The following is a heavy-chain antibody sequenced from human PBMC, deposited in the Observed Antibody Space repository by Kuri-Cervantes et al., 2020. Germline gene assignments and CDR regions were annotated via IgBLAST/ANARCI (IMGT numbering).Heavy chain of an antibody. J-gene: IGHJ4*02. CDR3: ARDPGGSAAGFDY. V-gene: IGHV3-7*05. CDR2: IKQDGSEK. D-gene: IGHD6-13*01. Sequence: GESLKISCAASGFTFSSYWMSWVRQAPEKGLEWVANIKQDGSEKYYVDSVKGRFTISRDNSKEFVYLQMSSLRTEDTALYYCARDPGGSAAGFDYWGQGTLVTVSS. CDR1: GFTFSSYW.